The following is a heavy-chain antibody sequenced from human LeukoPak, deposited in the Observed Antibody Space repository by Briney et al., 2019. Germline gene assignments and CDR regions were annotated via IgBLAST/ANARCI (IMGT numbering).Heavy chain of an antibody. Sequence: GGSLRLSCEASGFTFSTYGMSWVRQGPGKGLEWVSRISARGGETDYADFVKGRFTISRDNSKNTLYLQMNRLRAEDTAVYYCAKDLKGLYDYVRGSYAIDIWGHGTLVTVSS. CDR2: ISARGGET. CDR1: GFTFSTYG. D-gene: IGHD3-16*01. V-gene: IGHV3-23*01. CDR3: AKDLKGLYDYVRGSYAIDI. J-gene: IGHJ3*02.